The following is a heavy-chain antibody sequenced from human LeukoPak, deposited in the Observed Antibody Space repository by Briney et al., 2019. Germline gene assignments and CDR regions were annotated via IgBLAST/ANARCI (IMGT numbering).Heavy chain of an antibody. CDR3: ARHAFAGAFQH. D-gene: IGHD3-10*01. CDR2: MNHSGST. Sequence: SETLSLTCAVYGGSFSGYYWSWIRQPPGKGLEWIGEMNHSGSTNYSPSLKSRVIVSVDTSKNQFSLKLTSVTAADTAIYYCARHAFAGAFQHWGQGTLVTVSS. CDR1: GGSFSGYY. J-gene: IGHJ1*01. V-gene: IGHV4-34*01.